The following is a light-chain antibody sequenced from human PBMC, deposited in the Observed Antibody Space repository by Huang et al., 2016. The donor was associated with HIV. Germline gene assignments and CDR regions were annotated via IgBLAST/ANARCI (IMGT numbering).Light chain of an antibody. Sequence: IVLTQSPATLSLSPGETATLSCRASQSLNRFLAWYQHKTGQAPRLLIYNASDRATGVPARFSGNGSGTDFSLTITDLKPEDFAIYYCQQHSNSLTFGGGTRVEIK. CDR2: NAS. CDR3: QQHSNSLT. CDR1: QSLNRF. J-gene: IGKJ4*01. V-gene: IGKV3-11*01.